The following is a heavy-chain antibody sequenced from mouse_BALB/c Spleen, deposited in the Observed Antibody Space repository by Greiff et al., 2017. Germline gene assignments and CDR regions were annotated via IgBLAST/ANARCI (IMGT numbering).Heavy chain of an antibody. CDR2: IWAGGST. V-gene: IGHV2-9*02. D-gene: IGHD2-1*01. Sequence: VQVVESGPGLVAPSQSLSITCTVSGFSLTSYGVHWVRQPPGKGLEWLGVIWAGGSTNYNSALMSRLSISKDNSKSQVFLKMNSLQTDDTAMYYCAREFYYGNYPWYFDVWGAGTTVTVSS. CDR1: GFSLTSYG. CDR3: AREFYYGNYPWYFDV. J-gene: IGHJ1*01.